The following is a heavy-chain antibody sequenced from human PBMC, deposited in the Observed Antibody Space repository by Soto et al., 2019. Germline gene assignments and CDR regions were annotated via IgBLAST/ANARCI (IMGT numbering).Heavy chain of an antibody. D-gene: IGHD6-25*01. CDR3: ARVDSSGCSEY. V-gene: IGHV5-51*01. CDR1: GYSFTSYW. Sequence: GESLKISCXGSGYSFTSYWIGWVRQMPGKGLECMGFIYPGDSDTTYSPSFQGHVTISADKYSSTAYLQWSSLKASDTAMYYCARVDSSGCSEYWGQGTLVTSPQ. J-gene: IGHJ4*02. CDR2: IYPGDSDT.